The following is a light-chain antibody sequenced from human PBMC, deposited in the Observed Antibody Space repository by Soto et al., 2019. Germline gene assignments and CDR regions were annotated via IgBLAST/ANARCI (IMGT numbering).Light chain of an antibody. CDR1: QTVTRSY. V-gene: IGKV3-20*01. CDR2: GAS. CDR3: QQYSVWPLT. Sequence: EIVLTQSPGTMSLSPGERVTLSCRASQTVTRSYLAWYQQKPGQAPRLLIYGASIRATGIPDRFSGSGSGTDFTLTISRLEPEDFAVYYCQQYSVWPLTFGGGTKVEIK. J-gene: IGKJ4*01.